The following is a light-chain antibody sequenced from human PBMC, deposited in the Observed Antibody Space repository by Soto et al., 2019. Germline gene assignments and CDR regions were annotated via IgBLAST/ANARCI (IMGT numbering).Light chain of an antibody. V-gene: IGKV1-39*01. J-gene: IGKJ4*01. CDR3: QQTYSTFVS. Sequence: DIQVTQSPPTLSASVGDGVTITCRASQTISTWMAWYQQKPGKAPNLLIYDASSLQSGVPSRFSGSGSGTDFTLTISSLQPEDFGTYYCQQTYSTFVSFGGGTKVDIK. CDR2: DAS. CDR1: QTISTW.